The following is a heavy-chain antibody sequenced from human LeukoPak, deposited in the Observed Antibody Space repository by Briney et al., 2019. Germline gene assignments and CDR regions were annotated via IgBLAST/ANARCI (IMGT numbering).Heavy chain of an antibody. V-gene: IGHV6-1*01. Sequence: PSQTLSLTCAISGDSVSSNSVTWNWIKQSPSRDLEWLGRTYYRSTWYNDYAVSVRGRITVNPDTSKNQFSLHLNSVTPEDTAVYYCARRLTQYDCFDPWGQGTLVTVSS. CDR1: GDSVSSNSVT. D-gene: IGHD2-2*01. CDR3: ARRLTQYDCFDP. CDR2: TYYRSTWYN. J-gene: IGHJ5*02.